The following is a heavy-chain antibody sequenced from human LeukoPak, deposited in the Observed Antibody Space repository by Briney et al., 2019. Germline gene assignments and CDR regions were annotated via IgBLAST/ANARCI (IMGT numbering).Heavy chain of an antibody. V-gene: IGHV3-30*03. J-gene: IGHJ4*02. D-gene: IGHD3-16*01. CDR2: VSYDGSNK. CDR3: ATGGTY. Sequence: GGSLRLSCAASGFTFSSYGMHWVRQAPGKGLEWVAVVSYDGSNKYYADSVKGRFTISRDNSKNTLYLQMNSLRAEDTAVYYCATGGTYWGQGALVTVSS. CDR1: GFTFSSYG.